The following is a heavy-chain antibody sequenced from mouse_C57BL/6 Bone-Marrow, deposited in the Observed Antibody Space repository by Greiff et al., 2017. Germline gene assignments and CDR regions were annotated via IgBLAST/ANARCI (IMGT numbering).Heavy chain of an antibody. CDR1: GYTFTSYW. D-gene: IGHD2-10*01. CDR2: IYPGSGST. V-gene: IGHV1-55*01. Sequence: VQLQQPGAELVKPGASVKMSCKASGYTFTSYWITWVKQRPGQGLEWIGDIYPGSGSTNYNEKFKSKATLTVDTSSSTAYIQLSILTSEDTAFYYYATYYGAYWGQGTTLTVSS. J-gene: IGHJ2*01. CDR3: ATYYGAY.